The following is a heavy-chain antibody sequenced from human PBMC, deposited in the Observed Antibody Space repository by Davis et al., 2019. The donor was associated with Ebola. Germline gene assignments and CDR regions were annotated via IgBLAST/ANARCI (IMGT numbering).Heavy chain of an antibody. CDR3: ARASSSFDSGSYWAHYFDS. V-gene: IGHV3-23*01. CDR1: GFTFNNYA. Sequence: GESLKIPCAASGFTFNNYAMTWLRQAPGKGLEWVSTISGGGETTYAADSGQGRFTISRDTAKKSLYLQLNSLRADDTDIYYCARASSSFDSGSYWAHYFDSWGQGSLVAVS. D-gene: IGHD3-10*01. J-gene: IGHJ4*02. CDR2: ISGGGETT.